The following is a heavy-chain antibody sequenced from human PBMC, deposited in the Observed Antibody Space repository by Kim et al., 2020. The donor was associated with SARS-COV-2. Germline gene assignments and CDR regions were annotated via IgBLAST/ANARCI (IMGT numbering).Heavy chain of an antibody. CDR3: ARGIAARKRWFDP. V-gene: IGHV1-8*01. Sequence: YAQKCQGRVTMTRNTSISTAYMELSSLRSEDTAVYYCARGIAARKRWFDPWGQGTLVTVSS. J-gene: IGHJ5*02. D-gene: IGHD6-6*01.